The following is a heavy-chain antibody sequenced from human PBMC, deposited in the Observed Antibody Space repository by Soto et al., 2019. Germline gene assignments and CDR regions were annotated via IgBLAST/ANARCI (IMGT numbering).Heavy chain of an antibody. CDR1: GYSFTSYW. Sequence: GESLKISCKGSGYSFTSYWISWVRQMPGKGLEWMGRIDPSDSYTNYSPSFQGHVTISADKSISTAYLQWSSLKASDTAMYYCARRQAAAGDNDLTFVYWGPGTLVTVFS. J-gene: IGHJ4*02. D-gene: IGHD6-13*01. CDR3: ARRQAAAGDNDLTFVY. CDR2: IDPSDSYT. V-gene: IGHV5-10-1*01.